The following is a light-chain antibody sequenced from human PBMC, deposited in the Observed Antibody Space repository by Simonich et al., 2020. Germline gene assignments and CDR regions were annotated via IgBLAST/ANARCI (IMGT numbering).Light chain of an antibody. J-gene: IGLJ3*02. V-gene: IGLV1-47*01. CDR3: AAWDDSLSGSWV. Sequence: QSVLTQPPSASGTPGQRVTISCSGSSSNIGSNYVYWYQQRPGTAPKLLIYRNNQRPSGVPDRFSGSKSGTSASLAISWLRSEDEADYYCAAWDDSLSGSWVFGGGTKLTVL. CDR1: SSNIGSNY. CDR2: RNN.